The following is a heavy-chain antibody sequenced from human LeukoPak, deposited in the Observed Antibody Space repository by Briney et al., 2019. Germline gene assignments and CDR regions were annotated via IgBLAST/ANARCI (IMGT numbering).Heavy chain of an antibody. Sequence: GGSLRLSCAVSGFTSSTYGMHWVRQAPGKGLEWVAIISSDGSYKYYADSVKGRFTISRDNSKNTLYLQMNSLRSEDTAVYYCAKDKFGGGIKAGTLDYWGQGTLVTVSS. J-gene: IGHJ4*02. D-gene: IGHD3-16*01. CDR1: GFTSSTYG. V-gene: IGHV3-30*18. CDR2: ISSDGSYK. CDR3: AKDKFGGGIKAGTLDY.